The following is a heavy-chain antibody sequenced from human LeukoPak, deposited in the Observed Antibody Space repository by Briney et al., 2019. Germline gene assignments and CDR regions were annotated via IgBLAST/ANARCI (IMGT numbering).Heavy chain of an antibody. J-gene: IGHJ6*02. Sequence: ASVKVSCKASGYTFTSYAMNWVRQAPGQGLERMGWINTNTGNPTYAQGFTGRFVFSLDTSVSTAYLQISSLKAEDTAVYYCARGGPTPRYYGMDVWGQGTTVTVSS. CDR1: GYTFTSYA. V-gene: IGHV7-4-1*02. CDR3: ARGGPTPRYYGMDV. CDR2: INTNTGNP.